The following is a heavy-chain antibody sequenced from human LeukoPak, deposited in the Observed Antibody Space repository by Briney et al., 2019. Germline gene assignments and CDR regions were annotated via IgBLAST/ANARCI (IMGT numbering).Heavy chain of an antibody. D-gene: IGHD2-15*01. CDR1: EFSVGSNY. V-gene: IGHV3-15*01. CDR2: IKSKTDGGTT. CDR3: TTDLRYCSGGSCYSIDY. J-gene: IGHJ4*02. Sequence: MTGGSLRLSCAASEFSVGSNYMTWVRQAPGKGLEWVGRIKSKTDGGTTDYAAPVKGRFTISRDDSKNTLYLQMNSLKTEDTAVYYCTTDLRYCSGGSCYSIDYWGQGTLVTVSS.